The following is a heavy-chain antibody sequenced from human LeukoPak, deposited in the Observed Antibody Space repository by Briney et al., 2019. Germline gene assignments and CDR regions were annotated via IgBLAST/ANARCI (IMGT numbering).Heavy chain of an antibody. V-gene: IGHV5-51*01. D-gene: IGHD6-13*01. CDR2: IYPGDSDI. CDR1: GYSFTSYW. Sequence: GESLKISCKGSGYSFTSYWIGWVRQMPGKGLEWVGIIYPGDSDIRYSPSFQGQVTISADKSTSTAYLQWSGLKASDTAMYYCARNWAAAGTYWYFDLWGRGTLVTVSS. CDR3: ARNWAAAGTYWYFDL. J-gene: IGHJ2*01.